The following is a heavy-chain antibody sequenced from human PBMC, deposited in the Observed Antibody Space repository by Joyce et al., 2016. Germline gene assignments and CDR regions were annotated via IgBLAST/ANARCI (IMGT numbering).Heavy chain of an antibody. V-gene: IGHV3-33*03. CDR1: GFNFTKYI. CDR2: IWHDRNNK. CDR3: ATLGTSGFDS. Sequence: QVQLVESGGGVVQPGRSLRLSCAASGFNFTKYIMHWVRQAPGKGPEWVEVIWHDRNNKYYADSVKGRFTISRDNSKNTLYLQMDSLTAEDTAVYYCATLGTSGFDSWGQGTLVTVSS. J-gene: IGHJ4*02. D-gene: IGHD3-16*01.